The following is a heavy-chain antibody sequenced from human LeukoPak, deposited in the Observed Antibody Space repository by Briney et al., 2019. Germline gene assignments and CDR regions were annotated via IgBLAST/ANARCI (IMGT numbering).Heavy chain of an antibody. CDR1: GYSFTSYW. J-gene: IGHJ3*02. V-gene: IGHV5-51*01. Sequence: GESLKISCKGSGYSFTSYWIGWVRQMPGKGLEWMGIIYPGDSDTRYSPSFQGQVTISADKSISTAYLQWSSLKASDTAMYYCARHAVQLGTHYDAFDIWGQGTTVTVSS. CDR2: IYPGDSDT. D-gene: IGHD6-13*01. CDR3: ARHAVQLGTHYDAFDI.